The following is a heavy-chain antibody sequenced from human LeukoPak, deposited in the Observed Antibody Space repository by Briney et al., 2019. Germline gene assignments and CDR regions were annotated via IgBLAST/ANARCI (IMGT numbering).Heavy chain of an antibody. J-gene: IGHJ4*01. CDR1: GFTFSSYE. V-gene: IGHV3-48*03. Sequence: PGGSLRLSCAASGFTFSSYEMNWVRQAPGKGLEWVSYISSSGSTIYYADSVKGRFTISRDNAKNSLYLQMNSLRAEDTAVYYCARAPYYFDSNWGQEPWSPSPQ. CDR2: ISSSGSTI. CDR3: ARAPYYFDSN.